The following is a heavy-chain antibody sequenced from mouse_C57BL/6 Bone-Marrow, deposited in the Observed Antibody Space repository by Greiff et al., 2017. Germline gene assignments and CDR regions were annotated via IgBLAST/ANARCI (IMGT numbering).Heavy chain of an antibody. CDR1: GFNIKDDY. Sequence: VQLQPSGAELVRPGASVKLSCTASGFNIKDDYMHWVKQRPEQGLEWIGWIDPENGDTEYASKFQGKATITADTSSNTAYLQLSSLTSEDTAVYYCTTNGYYGYAMDDWGQGTSVTVSS. V-gene: IGHV14-4*01. CDR3: TTNGYYGYAMDD. D-gene: IGHD2-3*01. J-gene: IGHJ4*01. CDR2: IDPENGDT.